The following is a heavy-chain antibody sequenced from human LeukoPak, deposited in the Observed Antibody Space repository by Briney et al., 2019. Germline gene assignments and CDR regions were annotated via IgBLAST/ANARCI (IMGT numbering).Heavy chain of an antibody. CDR2: IYYSGST. D-gene: IGHD3-10*01. Sequence: SETLSLTCTVSSGSISSSSYYWGWIRQPPGKGLEWIGSIYYSGSTYYNPSLKSRVTKSVDTSKNQFSLKLSSVTAADTPVYYCARHAPLLWFGELLSSFDYWGQGTLVTVSS. V-gene: IGHV4-39*01. CDR1: SGSISSSSYY. CDR3: ARHAPLLWFGELLSSFDY. J-gene: IGHJ4*02.